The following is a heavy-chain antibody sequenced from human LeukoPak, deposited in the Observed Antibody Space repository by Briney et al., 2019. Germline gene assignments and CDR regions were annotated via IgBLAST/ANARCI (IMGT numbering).Heavy chain of an antibody. D-gene: IGHD5-18*01. CDR1: GGSISNYY. CDR2: IYYSGST. Sequence: SETLSLTCTVSGGSISNYYWNWIRQPPGKGLQWIGYIYYSGSTNYNPSLKSRVTISVDTSKNQFSLKLSSVTAADTAVFYCARVRGYSYGSDAFDIWGQGTMVTVSS. V-gene: IGHV4-59*01. CDR3: ARVRGYSYGSDAFDI. J-gene: IGHJ3*02.